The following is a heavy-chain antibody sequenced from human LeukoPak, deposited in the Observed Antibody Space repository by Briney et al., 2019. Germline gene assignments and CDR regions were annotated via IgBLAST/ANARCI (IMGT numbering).Heavy chain of an antibody. V-gene: IGHV4-34*01. D-gene: IGHD4-11*01. CDR3: ARGQLTTTFDY. J-gene: IGHJ4*02. CDR1: GGSFSGYY. Sequence: SETLSLTCAVYGGSFSGYYWSWIRQPPGKGLEWIGEINHSGSANYNPSLKSRVTISVDTSKNQFSLKLSSVTAADTAVYYCARGQLTTTFDYWGQGTLVTVSS. CDR2: INHSGSA.